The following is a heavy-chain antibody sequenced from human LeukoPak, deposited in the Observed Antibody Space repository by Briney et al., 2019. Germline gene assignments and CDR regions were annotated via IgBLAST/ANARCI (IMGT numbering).Heavy chain of an antibody. V-gene: IGHV3-21*01. D-gene: IGHD1-1*01. CDR3: ARDFNWAFDF. CDR2: ISRSSSYI. J-gene: IGHJ4*02. CDR1: GFTFSSYS. Sequence: GGSLRLSCTASGFTFSSYSMNWVRKGQGQGLEWVSSISRSSSYIYYADSVKGRFNISRDNAKNSVYLQMNSLRAEDSAAYYCARDFNWAFDFWGQGILVTVSS.